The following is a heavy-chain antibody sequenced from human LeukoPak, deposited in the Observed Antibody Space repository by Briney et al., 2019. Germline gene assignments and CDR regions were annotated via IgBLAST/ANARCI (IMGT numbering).Heavy chain of an antibody. V-gene: IGHV1-46*01. CDR2: INPSGGRT. Sequence: ASVKVPCKASGYTFTSYYMHWVRQAPGQGLEWMGIINPSGGRTSYAQKFQDRVTMTRDMSTSTAYMELSSLRSEDTAVYYCARGSLHGDYSYYYYYYMDVWGKGTTVTVSS. J-gene: IGHJ6*03. CDR3: ARGSLHGDYSYYYYYYMDV. CDR1: GYTFTSYY. D-gene: IGHD4-17*01.